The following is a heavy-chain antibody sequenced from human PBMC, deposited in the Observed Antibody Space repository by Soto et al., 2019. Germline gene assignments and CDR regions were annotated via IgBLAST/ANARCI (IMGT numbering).Heavy chain of an antibody. CDR1: GYSFTNYW. D-gene: IGHD3-10*01. J-gene: IGHJ3*01. CDR2: IYPGDSDT. V-gene: IGHV5-51*01. CDR3: ARPSRAITRDAFDL. Sequence: GESLKISCKCSGYSFTNYWIGWVRQVPGKGLEWMGIIYPGDSDTRYSPSFQGQVTISADKSISTAYLQWSSLKASDTAMYYCARPSRAITRDAFDLWGQGTMVTVSS.